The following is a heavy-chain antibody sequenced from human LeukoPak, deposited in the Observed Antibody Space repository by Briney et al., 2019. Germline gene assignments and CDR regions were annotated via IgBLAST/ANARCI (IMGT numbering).Heavy chain of an antibody. CDR1: GSSINSSSYY. Sequence: PSETLSLTCTVSGSSINSSSYYWGWIRQPPGKGLEWIGTISYSGSSYYNPSLKSRVTISVDTSKNQFSLKLSSVTAADTAVYYCARDDYYYDSSGYAGWYFDLWGRGTLVTVSS. D-gene: IGHD3-22*01. CDR3: ARDDYYYDSSGYAGWYFDL. V-gene: IGHV4-39*07. J-gene: IGHJ2*01. CDR2: ISYSGSS.